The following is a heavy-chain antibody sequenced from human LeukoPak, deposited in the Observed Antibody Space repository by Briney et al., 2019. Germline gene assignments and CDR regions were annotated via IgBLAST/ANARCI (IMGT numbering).Heavy chain of an antibody. CDR2: IKQDGSEK. CDR1: GFTFSSYW. Sequence: GGSLRLSCAASGFTFSSYWMSWVRQAPGKGLEWVANIKQDGSEKYYVDSVKGRFTISRDNAKNSLYLQMNSLRAEDTAVYYCVSKRDYGDHFDYWGQGTLVTVSS. V-gene: IGHV3-7*01. J-gene: IGHJ4*02. D-gene: IGHD4-17*01. CDR3: VSKRDYGDHFDY.